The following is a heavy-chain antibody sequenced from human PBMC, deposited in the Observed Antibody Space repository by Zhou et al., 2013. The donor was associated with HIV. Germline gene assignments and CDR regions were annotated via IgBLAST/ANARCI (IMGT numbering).Heavy chain of an antibody. CDR1: GYTFSNHF. J-gene: IGHJ4*02. Sequence: QVFLVQSGAEVKGPGASVKVSCKASGYTFSNHFMHWVRQAPGQGLEWMGNINPKTGTTAYAQIFQGRLTLTRDTSTNTFYMDLSSLRSDDTAIYYCARLIFDRSDYWGQGTLVTVSS. D-gene: IGHD3-16*01. CDR3: ARLIFDRSDY. CDR2: INPKTGTT. V-gene: IGHV1-46*01.